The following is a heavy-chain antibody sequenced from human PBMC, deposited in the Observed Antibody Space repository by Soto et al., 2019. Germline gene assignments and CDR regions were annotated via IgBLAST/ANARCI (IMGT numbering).Heavy chain of an antibody. V-gene: IGHV1-3*01. CDR1: GYTFTSYA. D-gene: IGHD2-15*01. Sequence: ASVKVSCKASGYTFTSYAMHWVRQAPGQRLEWMGWISAGNGNTKYSQKFQGRVTITRDTSASTAYMELSSLRSEDTAVYYCARDGYCSGGSCSENSYFDYWGQGTLVTVSS. J-gene: IGHJ4*02. CDR2: ISAGNGNT. CDR3: ARDGYCSGGSCSENSYFDY.